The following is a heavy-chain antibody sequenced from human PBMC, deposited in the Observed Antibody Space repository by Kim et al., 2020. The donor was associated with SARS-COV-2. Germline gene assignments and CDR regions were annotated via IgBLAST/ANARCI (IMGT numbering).Heavy chain of an antibody. V-gene: IGHV3-30*18. CDR2: ISYDGSNK. D-gene: IGHD5-12*01. CDR1: GFTFSSYG. J-gene: IGHJ4*02. CDR3: AKDRITWDRGYALERFSFGY. Sequence: GGSLRLSCAASGFTFSSYGMHWVRQAPGKGLEWVAVISYDGSNKYYADSVKGRFTISRDNSKNTLYLQMNSLRAEDTAVYYCAKDRITWDRGYALERFSFGYWGQGTLVTVSS.